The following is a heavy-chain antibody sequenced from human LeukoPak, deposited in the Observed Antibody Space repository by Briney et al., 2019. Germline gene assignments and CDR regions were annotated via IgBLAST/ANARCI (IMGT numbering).Heavy chain of an antibody. CDR2: ISGSTGST. J-gene: IGHJ4*02. V-gene: IGHV3-23*01. CDR3: ARDGSYYFDY. Sequence: GGSLRLSCAASGFTFSNYAMNWVRQAPGKGLEWVSLISGSTGSTYYADSVKGRFSISRDNSKNTVYLQMNSLRAEDTAVYYCARDGSYYFDYWGQGTLVTVSS. CDR1: GFTFSNYA.